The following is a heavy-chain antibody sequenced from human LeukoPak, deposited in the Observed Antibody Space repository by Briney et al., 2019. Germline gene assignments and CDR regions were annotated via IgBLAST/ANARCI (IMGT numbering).Heavy chain of an antibody. V-gene: IGHV3-11*01. CDR1: GFTFSDYY. CDR2: IKGTGLTT. CDR3: AKDRYSIWYLTIDH. D-gene: IGHD6-13*01. Sequence: GGSLRLSCAASGFTFSDYYMSCIRQAPGKGLEWVSTIKGTGLTTYYADSVKGRFTISRDNAKNSLFLQMSSLRAEDTAVYYCAKDRYSIWYLTIDHWGQGTLVTVSS. J-gene: IGHJ4*02.